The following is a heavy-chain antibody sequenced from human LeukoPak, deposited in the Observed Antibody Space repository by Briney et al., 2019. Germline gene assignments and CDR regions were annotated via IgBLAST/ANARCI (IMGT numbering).Heavy chain of an antibody. V-gene: IGHV3-74*01. Sequence: GGSLRLSCAASGFTFSTYWMHWVRQAPGKGLEWVSRILPDGSDANYADSVQGRFIISRDNAKNTLYLQMNSLKAEDTAVYFCARFAAVTAGDSWGQGALVTVSS. D-gene: IGHD2-21*02. J-gene: IGHJ4*02. CDR2: ILPDGSDA. CDR1: GFTFSTYW. CDR3: ARFAAVTAGDS.